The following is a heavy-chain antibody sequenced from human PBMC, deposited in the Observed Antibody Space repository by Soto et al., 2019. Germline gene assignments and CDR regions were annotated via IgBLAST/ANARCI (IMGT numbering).Heavy chain of an antibody. CDR1: GGTFSSYT. J-gene: IGHJ2*01. D-gene: IGHD5-18*01. CDR2: IIPILGIA. V-gene: IGHV1-69*02. Sequence: ASVKVSCKASGGTFSSYTISWVRQAPGQGLEWMGRIIPILGIANYAQKFQGRVTITADKSTSTAYMELSSLRSEDTAVYYCAKKGYSYGYGWYFDLWGRGTLVTVSS. CDR3: AKKGYSYGYGWYFDL.